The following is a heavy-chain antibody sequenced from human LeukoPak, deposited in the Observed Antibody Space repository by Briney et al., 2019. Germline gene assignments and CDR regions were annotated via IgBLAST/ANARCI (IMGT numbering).Heavy chain of an antibody. CDR1: GYSFTSYW. Sequence: GESLKISCKGSGYSFTSYWISWVRQMPGKGLEWMGRIDPSDSYTNYSPSFQGHVTISADKSISTAYLQWSSLKASDTAMYYCARPGTPMGYYYGMDVWGQGTTVTVSS. CDR2: IDPSDSYT. J-gene: IGHJ6*02. V-gene: IGHV5-10-1*01. D-gene: IGHD3-16*01. CDR3: ARPGTPMGYYYGMDV.